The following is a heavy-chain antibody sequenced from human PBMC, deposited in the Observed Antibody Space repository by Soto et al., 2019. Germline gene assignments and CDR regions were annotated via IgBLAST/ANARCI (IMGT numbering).Heavy chain of an antibody. J-gene: IGHJ5*02. CDR3: ARGRLITMVRGVIISRGPFDP. D-gene: IGHD3-10*01. V-gene: IGHV1-69*13. CDR1: GGTFSSYA. CDR2: IIPIFGTA. Sequence: ASVKVSCKASGGTFSSYAISWVRQAPGQGLEWMGGIIPIFGTANYAQKFQGRVTITADESTSTAYMELSSLRSEDTAVYYCARGRLITMVRGVIISRGPFDPWGQGTLVTVSS.